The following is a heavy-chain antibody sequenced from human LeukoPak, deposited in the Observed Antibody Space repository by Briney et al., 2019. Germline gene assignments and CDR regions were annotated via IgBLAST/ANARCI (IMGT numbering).Heavy chain of an antibody. CDR2: FDPEDGET. J-gene: IGHJ3*02. CDR1: GYTLTELS. D-gene: IGHD2-2*01. CDR3: ATKDIVVVPAAMLYDAFDI. Sequence: ASVKVSCKVSGYTLTELSMHWVRQAPGKGLEWMGGFDPEDGETIYAQKFQGRVTMTEDTSTDTAYMELSSLRSEDTAVYCCATKDIVVVPAAMLYDAFDIWGQGTMVTVSS. V-gene: IGHV1-24*01.